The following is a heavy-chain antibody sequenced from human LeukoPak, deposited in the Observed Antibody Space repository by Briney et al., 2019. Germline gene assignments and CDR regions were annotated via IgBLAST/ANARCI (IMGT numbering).Heavy chain of an antibody. CDR1: GFTFSSYS. J-gene: IGHJ1*01. CDR3: ARDHSSDWYSLVVTSEYFQH. CDR2: ISGSSSTI. Sequence: PGGSLRLSCAASGFTFSSYSMNWARRAPGKGLEWVSYISGSSSTIYYAGSVKGRFTISRDNAKNSLYLQMNSLRDEDTAVYYCARDHSSDWYSLVVTSEYFQHWGQGTLVTVSS. D-gene: IGHD6-19*01. V-gene: IGHV3-48*02.